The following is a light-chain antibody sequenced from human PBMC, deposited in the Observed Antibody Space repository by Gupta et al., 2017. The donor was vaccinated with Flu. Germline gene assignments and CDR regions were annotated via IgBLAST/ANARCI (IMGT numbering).Light chain of an antibody. CDR3: QSYDSSLSAQV. J-gene: IGLJ3*02. Sequence: QSVLTQPPSVSGAPGRRVTISCTGSSSNIGAGYDVHWYRQVPGTAPKLLISGNSNRPSGVPHRFSDSKSGTSASLDITGLQAEDEADYYCQSYDSSLSAQVFGGGTKVTVL. CDR1: SSNIGAGYD. CDR2: GNS. V-gene: IGLV1-40*01.